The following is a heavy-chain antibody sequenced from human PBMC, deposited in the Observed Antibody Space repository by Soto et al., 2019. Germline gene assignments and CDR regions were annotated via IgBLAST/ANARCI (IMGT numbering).Heavy chain of an antibody. V-gene: IGHV3-7*01. Sequence: TGGSLRLSCVGSGFTFSSNWMTWVRQAPGKGLEWVGSIRQDGSEKNYADSVKGRFTISRDNSRNTLYLQMDSLRAEDTAVYYCAGGWYFFDYCGQGTLVTVSS. D-gene: IGHD6-19*01. CDR1: GFTFSSNW. CDR2: IRQDGSEK. J-gene: IGHJ4*02. CDR3: AGGWYFFDY.